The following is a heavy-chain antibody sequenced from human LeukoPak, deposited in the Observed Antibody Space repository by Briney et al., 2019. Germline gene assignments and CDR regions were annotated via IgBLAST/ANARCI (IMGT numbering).Heavy chain of an antibody. CDR2: ISASGSNS. CDR1: GFSFRNYD. CDR3: ARGIEADDY. Sequence: QPGGSLRLSCEGTGFSFRNYDMSWVRQAPGKGLEWLSYISASGSNSYHADSVKGRFSISGDNAKNSLFLQMNSLRAEDTAVYYCARGIEADDYWGQGTLVTVSS. D-gene: IGHD2-15*01. V-gene: IGHV3-48*01. J-gene: IGHJ4*02.